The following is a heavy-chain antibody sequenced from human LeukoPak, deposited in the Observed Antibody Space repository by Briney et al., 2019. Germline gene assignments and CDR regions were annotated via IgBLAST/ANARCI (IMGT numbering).Heavy chain of an antibody. V-gene: IGHV4-34*01. D-gene: IGHD5-18*01. J-gene: IGHJ4*02. CDR2: INHSGST. CDR3: ATLGYSYGYDDY. Sequence: PSETLSLTCAVYGVSFSGYYWSWIRQPPGKGLEWIGEINHSGSTNYNPSLKSRVTISVDTSKNQFSLKLSSVTAADTAVYYRATLGYSYGYDDYWGQGTLVTVSS. CDR1: GVSFSGYY.